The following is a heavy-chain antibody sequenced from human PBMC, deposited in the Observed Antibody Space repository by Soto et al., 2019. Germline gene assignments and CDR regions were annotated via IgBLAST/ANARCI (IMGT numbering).Heavy chain of an antibody. D-gene: IGHD3-22*01. Sequence: SETLSLTCTVSGGSISSSSYYWGWIRQPPGKGLEWIGSIYYSGSTYYNPSLKSRVTISVDTSKNQFSLKLSSVTAADTAVYYCAALGYYDSSGYPYYYYGMDVWGQGTTVTVSS. J-gene: IGHJ6*02. CDR3: AALGYYDSSGYPYYYYGMDV. CDR2: IYYSGST. V-gene: IGHV4-39*01. CDR1: GGSISSSSYY.